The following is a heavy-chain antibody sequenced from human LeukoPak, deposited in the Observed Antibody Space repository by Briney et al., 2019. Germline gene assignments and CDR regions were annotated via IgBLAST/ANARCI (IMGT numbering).Heavy chain of an antibody. J-gene: IGHJ6*02. V-gene: IGHV3-64D*09. CDR3: VKSPSDGLDV. CDR2: LFTATT. CDR1: GFTFSSYG. Sequence: GRSLRLSCAASGFTFSSYGMHWVRQAPGRGLEYVSTLFTATTSYAASVRGRFTTSRDNSKNTLYLQMTSLRPEDTAVYYCVKSPSDGLDVWGQGATVIVS.